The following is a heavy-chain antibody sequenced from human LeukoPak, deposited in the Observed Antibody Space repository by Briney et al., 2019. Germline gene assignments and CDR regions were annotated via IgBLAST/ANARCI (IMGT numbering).Heavy chain of an antibody. CDR2: ISGSGGST. CDR1: GFTFSSYP. Sequence: GGSLRLSCAASGFTFSSYPMSWVRQAPGKGLEGGSAISGSGGSTYYADSVKGRFTSSRDNSKNPLYLQMNSRRAEDTAVYYCAKGVGGYCSGGSCYSGAFDIWGQGTMVTVSS. V-gene: IGHV3-23*01. J-gene: IGHJ3*02. D-gene: IGHD2-15*01. CDR3: AKGVGGYCSGGSCYSGAFDI.